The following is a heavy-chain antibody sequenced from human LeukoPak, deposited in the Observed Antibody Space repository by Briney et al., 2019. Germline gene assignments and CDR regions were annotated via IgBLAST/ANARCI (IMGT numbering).Heavy chain of an antibody. J-gene: IGHJ4*02. CDR1: GFTFSSAA. CDR3: AKGSRSIAVDNLCDY. CDR2: ISSSGGST. V-gene: IGHV3-23*01. Sequence: GGSLRLSCAASGFTFSSAAMSWVRQAPGKGLEWVSIISSSGGSTYYADSVKGRFIISRDNSKNTLYLQMNSLRAEDTAVYYCAKGSRSIAVDNLCDYWGQGSLVTVSS. D-gene: IGHD6-19*01.